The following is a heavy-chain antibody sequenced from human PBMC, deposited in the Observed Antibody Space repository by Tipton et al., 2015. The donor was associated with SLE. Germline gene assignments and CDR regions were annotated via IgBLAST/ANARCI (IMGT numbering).Heavy chain of an antibody. J-gene: IGHJ3*01. Sequence: TLSLTCSVSGGSISSGRYYCSWLRQHPGKGLEWIGYVYYSGSTYYNPSLESRVTISVDTSNNQFSLKLTSVTAADAAVYYCAKVMSRVQACDVGGQGTRVTDCS. CDR3: AKVMSRVQACDV. V-gene: IGHV4-31*03. CDR2: VYYSGST. D-gene: IGHD2-2*01. CDR1: GGSISSGRYY.